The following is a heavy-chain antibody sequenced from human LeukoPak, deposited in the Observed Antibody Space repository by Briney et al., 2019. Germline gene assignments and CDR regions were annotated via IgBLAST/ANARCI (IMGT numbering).Heavy chain of an antibody. V-gene: IGHV3-30*18. CDR3: AKAAQPYTAMSPFDY. J-gene: IGHJ4*02. Sequence: PGGSLRLSCAASGFTFSSYGMHWVRQAPGKGLEWVAVISYDGSNKYYADSVKGRFTISRDNSKNTLYLQMNSLRAEDTAVYYCAKAAQPYTAMSPFDYWGQGTLVTVSS. D-gene: IGHD5-18*01. CDR1: GFTFSSYG. CDR2: ISYDGSNK.